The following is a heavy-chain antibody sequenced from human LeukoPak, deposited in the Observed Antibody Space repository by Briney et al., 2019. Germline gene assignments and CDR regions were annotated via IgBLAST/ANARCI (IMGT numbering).Heavy chain of an antibody. V-gene: IGHV1-69*01. J-gene: IGHJ4*02. CDR3: ARQMTTVTRYFDY. D-gene: IGHD4-11*01. CDR2: IIPIFGTA. CDR1: GGTFSSYA. Sequence: AVKVSCKASGGTFSSYAISWVRQAPGQGLKWMGGIIPIFGTANYAQKFQGRVTITADESTSTAYMELSSLRSEDTAVYYCARQMTTVTRYFDYWGQGTLVTVSS.